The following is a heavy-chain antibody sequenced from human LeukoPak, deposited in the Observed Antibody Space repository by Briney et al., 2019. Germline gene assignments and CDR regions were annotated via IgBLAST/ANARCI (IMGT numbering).Heavy chain of an antibody. CDR3: ARDRATRYYYYYMDV. D-gene: IGHD1-26*01. J-gene: IGHJ6*03. Sequence: PGGSLRLSCAASGFTFSDYYMSWIRQAPGTGLEWVSYISSSGSTIYYADSVKGRFTISRDNAKNSLYLQMNSLRAEDTAVYYCARDRATRYYYYYMDVWGKGTTVTVSS. CDR2: ISSSGSTI. CDR1: GFTFSDYY. V-gene: IGHV3-11*04.